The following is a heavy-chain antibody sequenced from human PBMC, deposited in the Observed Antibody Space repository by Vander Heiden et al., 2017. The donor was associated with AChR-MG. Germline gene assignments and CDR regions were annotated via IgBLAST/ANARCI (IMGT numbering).Heavy chain of an antibody. J-gene: IGHJ4*02. CDR3: ASKADYDYVWGRYRPLGYFDY. CDR2: INHSVST. Sequence: QVQLQQWGAGLLQPSETLSLTCAVSGGSLGGSYWSGIRQPPGKGLEWIGEINHSVSTNYNPSIKSRVTISVDTSKNQFSLKLSSVTAADTAVYYCASKADYDYVWGRYRPLGYFDYWGQGTLVTVSS. D-gene: IGHD3-16*02. CDR1: GGSLGGSY. V-gene: IGHV4-34*01.